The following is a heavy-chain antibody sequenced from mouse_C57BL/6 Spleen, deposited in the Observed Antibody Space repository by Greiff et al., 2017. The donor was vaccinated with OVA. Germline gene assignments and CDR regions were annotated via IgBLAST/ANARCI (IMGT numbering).Heavy chain of an antibody. Sequence: VQLKQSGTVLARPGASVKMSCKTSGYTFTSYWMHWVKQRPGQGLEWIGAIYPGNSDTSYNQKFTGKAKLTAVTSASTAYMEISSQTNDDSAVYYRTRYVYGSSPERYFDGWGTGTTVTVSS. CDR2: IYPGNSDT. D-gene: IGHD1-1*01. V-gene: IGHV1-5*01. CDR1: GYTFTSYW. J-gene: IGHJ1*03. CDR3: TRYVYGSSPERYFDG.